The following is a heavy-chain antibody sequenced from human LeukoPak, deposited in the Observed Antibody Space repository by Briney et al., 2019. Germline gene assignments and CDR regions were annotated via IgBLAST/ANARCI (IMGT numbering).Heavy chain of an antibody. CDR3: ARGVRKAAASFEY. Sequence: SVWVSCTASGGTFSTYAISWVRQAPGQGVGWMGGFIPIFGTRNYAQKFQGRVTITAAESTNTAYMELSNLRSEDTAVYYCARGVRKAAASFEYWGQGTLVTVSS. CDR2: FIPIFGTR. J-gene: IGHJ4*02. CDR1: GGTFSTYA. V-gene: IGHV1-69*13. D-gene: IGHD2-2*01.